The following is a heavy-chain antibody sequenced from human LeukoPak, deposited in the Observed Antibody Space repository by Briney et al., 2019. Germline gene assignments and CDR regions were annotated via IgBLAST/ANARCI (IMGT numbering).Heavy chain of an antibody. J-gene: IGHJ4*02. CDR1: GYTLTELS. CDR2: FDPEDGET. Sequence: ASVKVSCKVSGYTLTELSIHWVRQAPGKGLEWMGGFDPEDGETIYAQKFQGRVTMTEDTSTDTAYMELSSLRSEDTAVYYCATASSSSSGVDYWGQGTLVTVSS. V-gene: IGHV1-24*01. D-gene: IGHD6-6*01. CDR3: ATASSSSSGVDY.